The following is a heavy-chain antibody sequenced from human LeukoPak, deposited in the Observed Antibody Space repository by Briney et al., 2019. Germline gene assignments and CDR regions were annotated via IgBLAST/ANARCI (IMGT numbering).Heavy chain of an antibody. CDR3: ARCSYDFEAFDI. D-gene: IGHD3-3*01. V-gene: IGHV4-59*01. CDR1: GGSISSYY. Sequence: SETLSLTCTVSGGSISSYYWSWTRPPPGEGLEWIGYIYYSGSTNYNPSLKSRVTISVDTSKNQFSLKLSSVTAADTAVYYCARCSYDFEAFDIWGQGTMVTVSS. CDR2: IYYSGST. J-gene: IGHJ3*02.